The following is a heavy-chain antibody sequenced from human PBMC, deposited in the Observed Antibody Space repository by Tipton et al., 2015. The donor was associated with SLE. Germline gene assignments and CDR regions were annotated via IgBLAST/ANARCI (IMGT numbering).Heavy chain of an antibody. CDR2: INHIGST. CDR3: ARGPTPPFGSGWYSFDY. J-gene: IGHJ4*02. D-gene: IGHD6-19*01. V-gene: IGHV4-39*07. Sequence: LRLSCTVSGDSIDNNNYYWSWVRQPPGKGLEWIGEINHIGSTNYNPSLKSRVTVSVDTSKNQVSLNLTSVTAADTAVYYCARGPTPPFGSGWYSFDYWGQGTLVTVSS. CDR1: GDSIDNNNYY.